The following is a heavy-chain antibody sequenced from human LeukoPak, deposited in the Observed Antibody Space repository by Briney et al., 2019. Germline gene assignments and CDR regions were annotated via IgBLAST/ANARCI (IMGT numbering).Heavy chain of an antibody. CDR3: ARGARSCSSTSCFAYHFDY. J-gene: IGHJ4*02. Sequence: PGGALIPSRAASGITVGSNYMTGVREAPGQALERGSIIYIGGSTYYPDSVKGRFTISRDNSKNTVHLEMNSLRAEDTAVYYCARGARSCSSTSCFAYHFDYWGQGTLVTVSS. CDR1: GITVGSNY. V-gene: IGHV3-53*01. CDR2: IYIGGST. D-gene: IGHD2-2*01.